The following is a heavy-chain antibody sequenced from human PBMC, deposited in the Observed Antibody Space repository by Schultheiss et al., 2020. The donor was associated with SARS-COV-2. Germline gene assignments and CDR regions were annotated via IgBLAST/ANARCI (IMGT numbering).Heavy chain of an antibody. V-gene: IGHV3-9*01. J-gene: IGHJ6*02. D-gene: IGHD2-8*02. CDR3: ARDKTRYCSGGICYLAYSIDG. Sequence: GGSLRLSCAASAFNFSSYWMHWVRQAPGKGLEWVSGISWNSGSIGYADSVKGRFTISRDNAKNSLYLQMNSLRAEDTALYYCARDKTRYCSGGICYLAYSIDGWGQGTTVTVSS. CDR1: AFNFSSYW. CDR2: ISWNSGSI.